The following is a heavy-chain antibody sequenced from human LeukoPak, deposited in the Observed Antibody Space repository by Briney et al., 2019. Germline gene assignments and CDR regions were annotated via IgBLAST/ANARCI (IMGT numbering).Heavy chain of an antibody. CDR3: ARSDGSIRDAFDI. Sequence: PSETLSLTCAVYGGSFSGYYWNWIRQPPGKGLEWIGYIYYTGSTNYNPSLNSRVTISVDTSKNQFSLRLSSVTAADTAVYYCARSDGSIRDAFDIWGQGTMVTVSS. J-gene: IGHJ3*02. V-gene: IGHV4-59*01. D-gene: IGHD3-10*01. CDR2: IYYTGST. CDR1: GGSFSGYY.